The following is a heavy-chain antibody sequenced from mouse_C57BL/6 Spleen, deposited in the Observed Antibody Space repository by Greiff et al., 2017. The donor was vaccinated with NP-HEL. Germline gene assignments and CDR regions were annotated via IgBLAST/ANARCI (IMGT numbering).Heavy chain of an antibody. J-gene: IGHJ2*01. CDR1: GYTFTDYN. V-gene: IGHV1-22*01. D-gene: IGHD3-3*01. CDR3: ARGGGTGGLDY. CDR2: INPNNGGT. Sequence: EVKLLESGPELVKPGASVKMSCKASGYTFTDYNMHWVKQSHGKSLEWIGYINPNNGGTSYNQKFKGKATLTVNKSSSTAYMELRSLTSEDSAVYYCARGGGTGGLDYWGQGTTLTVSS.